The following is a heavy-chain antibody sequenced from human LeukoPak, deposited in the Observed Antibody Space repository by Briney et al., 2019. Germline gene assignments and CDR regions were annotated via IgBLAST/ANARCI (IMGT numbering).Heavy chain of an antibody. CDR3: AREGYDSSGYYFTMIFDI. CDR2: IYYSGST. CDR1: GGSISRGDYY. J-gene: IGHJ3*02. V-gene: IGHV4-30-4*01. Sequence: SETLSLTRTVSGGSISRGDYYWSWIRQPPGKGLEWIGYIYYSGSTYYNPSLKSRVTISVDTSKNQFSLKLSSVTAADTAVYYCAREGYDSSGYYFTMIFDIWGQGTMVTVSS. D-gene: IGHD3-22*01.